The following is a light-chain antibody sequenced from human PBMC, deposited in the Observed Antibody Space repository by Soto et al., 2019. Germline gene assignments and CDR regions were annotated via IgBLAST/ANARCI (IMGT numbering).Light chain of an antibody. CDR1: QGISNY. CDR3: QKSYSTVLPT. Sequence: DIQMTQSPSSLSASVVYRVTITCQASQGISNYLNWYQQKPGKAPQLLIYDASTLQSGVPSRFSGSGYETDFTLIISSLQPEDFATYFCQKSYSTVLPTFGGGTKVDIK. J-gene: IGKJ4*01. V-gene: IGKV1-39*01. CDR2: DAS.